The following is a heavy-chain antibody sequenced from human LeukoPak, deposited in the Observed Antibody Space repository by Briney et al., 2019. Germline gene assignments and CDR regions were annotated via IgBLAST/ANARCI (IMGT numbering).Heavy chain of an antibody. CDR1: GGSISSSSYY. CDR2: IYYSGST. J-gene: IGHJ4*02. Sequence: PSETLSLTCTVSGGSISSSSYYWGWIRQPPGKGLEWIGSIYYSGSTYYNPSLKSRVTISVDTSKNQFSLKLSSVTAADTAVYYCARGTYYYDSSGYYYPSYFDYWGQGTLVTVSS. CDR3: ARGTYYYDSSGYYYPSYFDY. V-gene: IGHV4-39*07. D-gene: IGHD3-22*01.